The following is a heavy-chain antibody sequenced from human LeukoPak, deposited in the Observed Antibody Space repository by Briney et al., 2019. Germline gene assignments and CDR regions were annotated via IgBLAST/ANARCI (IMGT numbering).Heavy chain of an antibody. J-gene: IGHJ2*01. CDR1: GFTFSAYY. V-gene: IGHV3-11*01. CDR3: ARVGPAAAGRGYWYFDL. CDR2: ISSSCYTM. D-gene: IGHD6-13*01. Sequence: GCSLRLSCAASGFTFSAYYMNWIRQAPGKGLEWVSYISSSCYTMYYADSVMGHFTISRDNAKTSLYLHMNSLSAEDTAVYYCARVGPAAAGRGYWYFDLWGRGTLVTVSS.